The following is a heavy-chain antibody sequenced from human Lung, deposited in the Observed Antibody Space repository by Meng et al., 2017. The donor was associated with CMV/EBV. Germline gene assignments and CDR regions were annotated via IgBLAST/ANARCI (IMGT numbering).Heavy chain of an antibody. CDR2: INPSGSVM. Sequence: SLKISXAASGLTFSSFEMNWVRQSPGRGLEWLAYINPSGSVMEYADSVQGRFTISRDNAKNSVYVQVNNLRVEDTAVYYCATYNRYGYNAHFFDYWGQGTLVTVSS. CDR3: ATYNRYGYNAHFFDY. J-gene: IGHJ4*02. V-gene: IGHV3-48*03. CDR1: GLTFSSFE. D-gene: IGHD5-12*01.